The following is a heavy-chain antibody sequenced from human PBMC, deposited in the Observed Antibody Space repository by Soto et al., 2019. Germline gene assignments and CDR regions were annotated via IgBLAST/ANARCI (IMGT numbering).Heavy chain of an antibody. V-gene: IGHV3-23*01. CDR1: GFTFSSYA. J-gene: IGHJ6*03. CDR3: AKAEAGPRRYYYYYYMDV. CDR2: ISGSGGST. D-gene: IGHD6-19*01. Sequence: PGGSLRLSCAASGFTFSSYAMSWVRQAPGKGLEWVSAISGSGGSTYYADSVKGRFTISRDNSKNTLYLQMNSLRAEDTAVYYCAKAEAGPRRYYYYYYMDVWGKGTTVTVSS.